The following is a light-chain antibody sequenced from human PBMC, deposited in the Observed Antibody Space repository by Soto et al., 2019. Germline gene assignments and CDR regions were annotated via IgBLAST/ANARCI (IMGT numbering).Light chain of an antibody. V-gene: IGLV2-14*01. Sequence: QSALTQPASVSGYPGQSITISCTGTSSDVGGYNYVSWYQQHPGKAPKLMIYDVSNRPSGVSTRFSGSKSGNTASLTISGLQAEDEADYFCSSYTSSSTVVFGGGTQLTVL. CDR3: SSYTSSSTVV. CDR1: SSDVGGYNY. CDR2: DVS. J-gene: IGLJ2*01.